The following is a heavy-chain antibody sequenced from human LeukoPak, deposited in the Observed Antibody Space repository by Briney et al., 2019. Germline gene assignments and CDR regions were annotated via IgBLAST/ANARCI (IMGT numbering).Heavy chain of an antibody. Sequence: GGSLRLSCAASGFIVSSYVMSWVRQAPGKGLEWVSVIYSGGTTYYADSVKGRFTISRDISKNTLHLQMNSLRAEDTAVYYCARDGYGYNYMDVWGRGTTVTVSS. CDR3: ARDGYGYNYMDV. CDR2: IYSGGTT. D-gene: IGHD5-12*01. CDR1: GFIVSSYV. V-gene: IGHV3-53*01. J-gene: IGHJ6*03.